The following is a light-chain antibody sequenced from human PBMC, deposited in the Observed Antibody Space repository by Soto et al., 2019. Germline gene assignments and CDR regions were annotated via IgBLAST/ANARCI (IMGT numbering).Light chain of an antibody. J-gene: IGKJ4*01. CDR3: HQSYRTPLT. CDR2: AAS. CDR1: QSIETY. V-gene: IGKV1-39*01. Sequence: DIQMTQSPSSLSASVGDRVTIPCRASQSIETYLSWYQQQPGTAPKLLIYAASSLPSGVPPRFSGGGSGTDFTLPIRNLQPQDVAFYFCHQSYRTPLTVGGGTNVHI.